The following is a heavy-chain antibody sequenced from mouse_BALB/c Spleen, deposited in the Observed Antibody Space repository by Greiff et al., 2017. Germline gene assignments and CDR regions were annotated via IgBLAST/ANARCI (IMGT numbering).Heavy chain of an antibody. CDR2: ISSGGGST. Sequence: EVQRVESGGGLVKPGGSLKLSCAASGFAFSSYDMSWVRQTPEKRLEWVAYISSGGGSTYYPDTVKGRFTISRDNAKNTLYLQMSSLKSEDTAMYYCARGDDEAWYFDVWGAGTTVTVSS. CDR1: GFAFSSYD. J-gene: IGHJ1*01. D-gene: IGHD2-12*01. CDR3: ARGDDEAWYFDV. V-gene: IGHV5-12-1*01.